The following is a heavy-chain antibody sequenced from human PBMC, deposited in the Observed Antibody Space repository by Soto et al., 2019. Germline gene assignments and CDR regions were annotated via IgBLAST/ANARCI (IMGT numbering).Heavy chain of an antibody. CDR3: ARLGQLGLYYYYYMDV. J-gene: IGHJ6*03. CDR2: IYPGDSDT. D-gene: IGHD6-6*01. V-gene: IGHV5-51*01. CDR1: GYSFTSYW. Sequence: GESLKISCKGSGYSFTSYWIGWVRQMPGKGLEWMGIIYPGDSDTRYSPSFQGQVTISADKSISTAYLQWSSLKASDTAMYYCARLGQLGLYYYYYMDVWGKGTTVTVSS.